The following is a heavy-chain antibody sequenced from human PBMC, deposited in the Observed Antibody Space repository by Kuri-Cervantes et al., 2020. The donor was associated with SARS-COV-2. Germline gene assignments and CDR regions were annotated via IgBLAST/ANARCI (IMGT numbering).Heavy chain of an antibody. CDR2: IYYSGST. CDR1: GGSISSSSYY. V-gene: IGHV4-39*07. D-gene: IGHD3-3*01. CDR3: ARITIFGVVISGAFDI. Sequence: SETLSLTCTVSGGSISSSSYYWGWIRQPPGKGLEWIGSIYYSGSTYYNPSLKSRVTISVDTSKNQFSLKLSSVTAADTAVYYCARITIFGVVISGAFDIWGQETMVTVSS. J-gene: IGHJ3*02.